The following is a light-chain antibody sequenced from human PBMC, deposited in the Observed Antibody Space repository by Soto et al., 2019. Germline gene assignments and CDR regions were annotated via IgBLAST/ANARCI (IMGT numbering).Light chain of an antibody. V-gene: IGKV1-12*01. J-gene: IGKJ5*01. CDR3: QQANRVPLG. Sequence: DIPMTQSPSSVSESVGDRVTITCRASQGISTNLAWYQQKPGKAPKLLIYAASTLQSGVPPRFSGSGSGTDFTLTISSLQPEDFATYFCQQANRVPLGFGQGTRLEIK. CDR1: QGISTN. CDR2: AAS.